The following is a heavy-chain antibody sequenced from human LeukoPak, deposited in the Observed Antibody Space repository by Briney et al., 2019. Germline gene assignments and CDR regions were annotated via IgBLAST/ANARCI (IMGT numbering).Heavy chain of an antibody. CDR2: IYHNGGS. D-gene: IGHD1-20*01. Sequence: SETLSLTCSVSGGSIHSYYWTWIRQPPGKGLEWIGYIYHNGGSSYNPSLKSRVTLSIDTSKKNFSLKLTSVTAADTAVYYCARSVYDWNPPHYMDLWGEGTADTVSS. CDR1: GGSIHSYY. CDR3: ARSVYDWNPPHYMDL. J-gene: IGHJ6*03. V-gene: IGHV4-59*01.